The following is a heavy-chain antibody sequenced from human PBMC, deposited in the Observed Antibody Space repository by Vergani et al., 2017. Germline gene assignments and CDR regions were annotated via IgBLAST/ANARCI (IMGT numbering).Heavy chain of an antibody. CDR3: AKANPRNSGYDYLYYYHAMDV. J-gene: IGHJ6*02. CDR1: GFTFSTSD. Sequence: EVQLLESGGGLVQPGGSLRLSCAASGFTFSTSDMNWIRQTPGKGLEWVSAVSSDGGIIYYADSVKGRFTISRDNSKNTVYMQMNSLRAEDTAVYYCAKANPRNSGYDYLYYYHAMDVWGQGTTVTVSS. D-gene: IGHD5-12*01. CDR2: VSSDGGII. V-gene: IGHV3-23*01.